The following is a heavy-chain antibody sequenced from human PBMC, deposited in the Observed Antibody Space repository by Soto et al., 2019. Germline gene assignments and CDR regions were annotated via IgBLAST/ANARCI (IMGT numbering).Heavy chain of an antibody. J-gene: IGHJ4*02. V-gene: IGHV3-11*06. CDR2: ISSSSSYT. Sequence: GGSLRLSCAASGFTFSDYYMSWIRQAPGKGLEWVSYISSSSSYTNYADSVKGRFTISRDNAKNSLYLQMNSLRAEDTAVYYCARDPYSSSSEYYFDYWGQGTLVTVSS. CDR3: ARDPYSSSSEYYFDY. CDR1: GFTFSDYY. D-gene: IGHD6-6*01.